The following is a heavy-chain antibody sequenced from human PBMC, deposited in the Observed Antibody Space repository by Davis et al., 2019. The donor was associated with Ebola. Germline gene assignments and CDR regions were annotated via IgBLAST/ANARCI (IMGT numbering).Heavy chain of an antibody. D-gene: IGHD6-19*01. CDR2: INPTGGST. CDR3: ARAAPHRGGWYADGMDV. J-gene: IGHJ6*02. CDR1: GYTFPSYY. V-gene: IGHV1-46*01. Sequence: AASVKVSCKASGYTFPSYYMHWVRQAPGQGLEWMGIINPTGGSTSYAQKFQGRVTMTRDTSTSTVYMELSSLRSEGTAVYYCARAAPHRGGWYADGMDVWGQGTTVTVSS.